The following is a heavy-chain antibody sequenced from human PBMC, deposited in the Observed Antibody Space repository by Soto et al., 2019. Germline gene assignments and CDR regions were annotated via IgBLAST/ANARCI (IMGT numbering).Heavy chain of an antibody. CDR3: AKQLPGGELRRRYYYYGMDV. CDR1: GFSFSSYA. CDR2: ISGSGIST. V-gene: IGHV3-23*01. J-gene: IGHJ6*02. Sequence: SGGSLRLSCAASGFSFSSYAMSWVRQAPGKGLEWVSTISGSGISTYYADSVKGRFTISRDNSKNTLYLQMNSLRAEDTAVYYCAKQLPGGELRRRYYYYGMDVWGQGTTVTVSS. D-gene: IGHD3-16*01.